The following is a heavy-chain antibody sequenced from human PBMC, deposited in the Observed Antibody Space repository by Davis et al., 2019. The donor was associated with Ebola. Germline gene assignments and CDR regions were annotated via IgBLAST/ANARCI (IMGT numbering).Heavy chain of an antibody. V-gene: IGHV3-21*01. D-gene: IGHD2-15*01. Sequence: GGSLRLSCAASGFTFSSYSMNWVRQAPGKGLEWVSSISSSSSYIYYADSVKGRFTISRDNAKNSLYLQMNSLRAEDTAVYYCARLQGVVVAVHPFDYWGQGTLVTVSS. CDR3: ARLQGVVVAVHPFDY. CDR2: ISSSSSYI. CDR1: GFTFSSYS. J-gene: IGHJ4*02.